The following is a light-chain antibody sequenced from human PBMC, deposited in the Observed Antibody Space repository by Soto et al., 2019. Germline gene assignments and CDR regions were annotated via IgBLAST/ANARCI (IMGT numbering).Light chain of an antibody. CDR2: GSS. Sequence: EIVMTQSPATLSVSPGERATLSCRASQSVSSNLAWYQQKPGQAPRLLIYGSSTRATGIPARFSGSESGTEFTLTISSLQSEDSAVYYCQQHSKWPLTFGGGTKVEIK. J-gene: IGKJ4*01. CDR1: QSVSSN. CDR3: QQHSKWPLT. V-gene: IGKV3-15*01.